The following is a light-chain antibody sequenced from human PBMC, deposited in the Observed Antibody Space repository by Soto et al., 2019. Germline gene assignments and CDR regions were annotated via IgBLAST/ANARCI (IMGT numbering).Light chain of an antibody. J-gene: IGLJ2*01. Sequence: QSALTQPASVSGSPGQSITISCTGTSSDVGGYNYVSWYQQHPCKAPKLMIYDVSNPPSGVSTRFSGSKSGNTASLTISGLQAEDEADYYCSSYTSSSTLVVFGGGTKVTVL. CDR3: SSYTSSSTLVV. CDR2: DVS. V-gene: IGLV2-14*01. CDR1: SSDVGGYNY.